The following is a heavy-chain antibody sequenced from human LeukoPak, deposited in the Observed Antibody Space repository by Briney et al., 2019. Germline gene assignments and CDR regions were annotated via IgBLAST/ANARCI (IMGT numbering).Heavy chain of an antibody. CDR3: ARDTADTRYYMDV. CDR2: MNPNSGNT. D-gene: IGHD5-18*01. J-gene: IGHJ6*03. V-gene: IGHV1-8*02. CDR1: GYTFTGYY. Sequence: ASVKVSCKASGYTFTGYYMHWVRQATGQGLEWMGWMNPNSGNTGYAQKFQGRVTMTRNTSISTAYMELSSLRSEDTAVYYCARDTADTRYYMDVWGKGTTVTVSS.